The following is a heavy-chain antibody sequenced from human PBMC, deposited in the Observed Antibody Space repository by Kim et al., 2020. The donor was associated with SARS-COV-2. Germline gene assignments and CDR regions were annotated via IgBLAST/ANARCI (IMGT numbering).Heavy chain of an antibody. CDR1: GYTFTGYY. CDR2: INPNSGGT. Sequence: ASVKVSCKASGYTFTGYYMHWVRQAPGQGLEWMGWINPNSGGTNYAQKFQGRVTMTRDTSISTAYMELSRLRSDDTAVYYCARDTPLFGEQPPMRYYYYYYGMDVWGQGTTVTVSS. D-gene: IGHD3-10*01. J-gene: IGHJ6*02. V-gene: IGHV1-2*02. CDR3: ARDTPLFGEQPPMRYYYYYYGMDV.